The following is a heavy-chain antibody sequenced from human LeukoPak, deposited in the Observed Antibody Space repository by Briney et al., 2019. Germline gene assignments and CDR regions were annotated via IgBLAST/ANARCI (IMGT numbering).Heavy chain of an antibody. J-gene: IGHJ4*02. CDR1: GFTFSSDA. CDR2: ISYDGSNK. V-gene: IGHV3-30*18. D-gene: IGHD2-2*01. Sequence: PGGSLRLSCAGSGFTFSSDAMSWVRQAPGKGLEWVAVISYDGSNKYYADSVKGRFAISRDNSKNTLYLQMSSLRAEDTAVYYCAKAYGYCTTTSCSHEEFDYWGQGTLVTVSS. CDR3: AKAYGYCTTTSCSHEEFDY.